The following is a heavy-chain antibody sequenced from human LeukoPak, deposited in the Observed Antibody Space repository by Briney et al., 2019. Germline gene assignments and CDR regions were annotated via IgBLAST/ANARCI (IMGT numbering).Heavy chain of an antibody. CDR1: GGSISSYY. CDR3: ARVEYGDYEYYFDY. CDR2: IYYSGST. J-gene: IGHJ4*02. V-gene: IGHV4-59*01. D-gene: IGHD4-17*01. Sequence: SETLSLTCTVSGGSISSYYWSWIRQPPGKGLEWIGYIYYSGSTNYNPSLKSRVTISVDTSKNQFSLKLSSVTAADTAVYYCARVEYGDYEYYFDYWGQGTLVTVSS.